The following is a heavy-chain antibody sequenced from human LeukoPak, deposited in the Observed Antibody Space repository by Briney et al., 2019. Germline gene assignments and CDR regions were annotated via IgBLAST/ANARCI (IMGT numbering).Heavy chain of an antibody. D-gene: IGHD2-15*01. V-gene: IGHV4-59*02. CDR3: ARGAGYCSGGSCYPPDY. CDR1: GDSVSGYY. CDR2: THHSGNT. J-gene: IGHJ4*02. Sequence: SETLSLTCIVSGDSVSGYYWNWIRQPPGKGLEWIGYTHHSGNTLYNPSLKSRVTISVDTSKNQFSLKLSSVTAADTAVYYCARGAGYCSGGSCYPPDYWGQGTLVTVSS.